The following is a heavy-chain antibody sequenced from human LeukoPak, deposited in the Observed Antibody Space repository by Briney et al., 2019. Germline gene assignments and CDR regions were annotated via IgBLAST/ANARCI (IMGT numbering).Heavy chain of an antibody. J-gene: IGHJ4*02. CDR2: ISYDGSNK. Sequence: TGGSLRLSCAASGFTFSSYGMHWVRQAPGKGLEWVAVISYDGSNKYYADSVKGRFTISRDNSKNTLYLQMNSLRAEDTAVYYCAKGDGYQKRGTYYFDYWGQGTLVTVSS. D-gene: IGHD5-24*01. CDR3: AKGDGYQKRGTYYFDY. CDR1: GFTFSSYG. V-gene: IGHV3-30*18.